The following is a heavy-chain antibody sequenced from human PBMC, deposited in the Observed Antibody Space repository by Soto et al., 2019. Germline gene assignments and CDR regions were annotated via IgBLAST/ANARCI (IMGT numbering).Heavy chain of an antibody. CDR1: GFTFSSYA. J-gene: IGHJ5*02. V-gene: IGHV3-30-3*01. D-gene: IGHD5-18*01. CDR3: ARDPARGTAMDNWFDP. Sequence: QVQLVESGGGVVQPGRSLRLSCAASGFTFSSYAMHWVRQAPDKGLEWVAVISYDGSKKYHADSVKGRFTISRDNSKNTLYLQMNSLRAEDTAVYYCARDPARGTAMDNWFDPWGQGTLVTVSS. CDR2: ISYDGSKK.